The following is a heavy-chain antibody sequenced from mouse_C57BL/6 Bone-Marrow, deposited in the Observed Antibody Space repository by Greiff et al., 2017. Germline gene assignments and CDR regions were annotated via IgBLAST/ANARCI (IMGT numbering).Heavy chain of an antibody. J-gene: IGHJ4*01. Sequence: VQLQQSGAELARPGASVKMSCKASGYTFTSYTMHWVKQRPGQGLEWIGYINPSSGYTKYNQKFKDKATLTADKSSSTAYMQLSSVTSEDSAVYYCARLNYYYAMDDWGQGTSVTVSS. D-gene: IGHD1-1*01. CDR1: GYTFTSYT. V-gene: IGHV1-4*01. CDR3: ARLNYYYAMDD. CDR2: INPSSGYT.